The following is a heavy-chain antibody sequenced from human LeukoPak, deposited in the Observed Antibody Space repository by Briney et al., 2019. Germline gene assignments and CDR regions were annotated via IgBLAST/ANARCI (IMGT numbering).Heavy chain of an antibody. CDR3: ARIVTIGAFDI. CDR1: GYXFTDYY. D-gene: IGHD3-10*01. CDR2: INPNSGGT. J-gene: IGHJ3*02. Sequence: ASVKVSCKASGYXFTDYYLHWVRQAPGQGLVWMGWINPNSGGTNYAQNFQGRVTMTRDTSISTAHMELSRLRSDDTAVYYCARIVTIGAFDIWGQGTMVTVSS. V-gene: IGHV1-2*02.